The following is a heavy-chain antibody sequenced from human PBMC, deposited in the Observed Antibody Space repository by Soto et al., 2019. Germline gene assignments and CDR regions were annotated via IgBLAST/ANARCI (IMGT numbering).Heavy chain of an antibody. CDR1: GYTFTSYG. Sequence: QVQLVQSGAEVKKPGASVKVSCKASGYTFTSYGISWVRQAPGQGLEWMGWISAYNGNTNYAQKLQGRDTMTTDTSPGTAYMELRSLRSDATGVYYCARHDAYDYVWGARRRAGMDVWGQGTTVTVSS. CDR2: ISAYNGNT. J-gene: IGHJ6*02. D-gene: IGHD3-16*01. CDR3: ARHDAYDYVWGARRRAGMDV. V-gene: IGHV1-18*01.